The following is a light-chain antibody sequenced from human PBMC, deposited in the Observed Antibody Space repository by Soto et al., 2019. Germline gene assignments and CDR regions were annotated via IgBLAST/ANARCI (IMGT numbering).Light chain of an antibody. Sequence: DIQMTQSPSALSASVGDRVTITCRASQSISSWLAWYQQKPGKAPKLLIYDASSLESRVPSRFSGSGSGTEFTLTISGLRPDDFATYYCQQYNTDSYTFGHGTKLEIK. V-gene: IGKV1-5*01. J-gene: IGKJ2*01. CDR2: DAS. CDR3: QQYNTDSYT. CDR1: QSISSW.